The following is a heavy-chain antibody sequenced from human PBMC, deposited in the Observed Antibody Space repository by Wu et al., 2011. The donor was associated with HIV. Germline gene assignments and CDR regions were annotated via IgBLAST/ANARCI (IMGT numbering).Heavy chain of an antibody. Sequence: QVQLVQSGAEVKKPGSSVKVSCKASGGTFSNYAISWVRQAPGQGLEWMGGIIPIFGTANYAQKFQGRVTITTDESTSTAYMELSSLRSEDTAVYYCARGTDSHYYYYYYMDVWGKGTTVTVSS. CDR3: ARGTDSHYYYYYYMDV. J-gene: IGHJ6*03. CDR2: IIPIFGTA. V-gene: IGHV1-69*01. D-gene: IGHD3-22*01. CDR1: GGTFSNYA.